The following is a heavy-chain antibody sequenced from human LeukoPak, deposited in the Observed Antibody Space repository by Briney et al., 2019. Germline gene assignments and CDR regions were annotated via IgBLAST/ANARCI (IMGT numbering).Heavy chain of an antibody. CDR3: AREFYDILTGYYLGY. CDR2: ISYDGSNK. CDR1: GFTFSSYG. D-gene: IGHD3-9*01. V-gene: IGHV3-30*03. Sequence: PGRSLRLSCAASGFTFSSYGMHWVRQAPGKGLEWVAVISYDGSNKYYADSVKGRFTISRDNSKNTLYLQMNSLRAEDTAVYYCAREFYDILTGYYLGYWGQGTLVTVSS. J-gene: IGHJ4*02.